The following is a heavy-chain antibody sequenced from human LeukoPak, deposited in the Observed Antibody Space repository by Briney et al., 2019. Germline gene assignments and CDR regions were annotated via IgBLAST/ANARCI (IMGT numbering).Heavy chain of an antibody. D-gene: IGHD2-15*01. CDR1: GFTFSSYW. V-gene: IGHV3-74*01. Sequence: GGSLRLSCAASGFTFSSYWMHWVRQAPGKGLVWVSRINSDGSSTSYADSVKGRFTISRNNAKNTLYLQMNSLRAEDSAVYYCVTSYCSGGSCYSASGYWGQGTLVTVSS. CDR2: INSDGSST. J-gene: IGHJ4*02. CDR3: VTSYCSGGSCYSASGY.